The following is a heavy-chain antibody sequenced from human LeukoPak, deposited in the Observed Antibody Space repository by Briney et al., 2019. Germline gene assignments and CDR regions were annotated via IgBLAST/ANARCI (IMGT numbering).Heavy chain of an antibody. CDR2: ISSSGSTI. J-gene: IGHJ4*02. Sequence: GGSLRLSCAASGFTFSDYYMSWIRQAPGKGLEWVSYISSSGSTIYYADSVKGRFTISRDNAKNSLYLQMNSLRAEDMALYYCAKDIGSTGWYYFDHWGQGTLVTVSS. V-gene: IGHV3-11*01. CDR3: AKDIGSTGWYYFDH. CDR1: GFTFSDYY. D-gene: IGHD2-2*01.